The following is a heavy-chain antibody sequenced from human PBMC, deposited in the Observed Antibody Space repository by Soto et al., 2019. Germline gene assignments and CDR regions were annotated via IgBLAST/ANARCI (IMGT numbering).Heavy chain of an antibody. V-gene: IGHV3-33*01. CDR1: GFTFSSYG. D-gene: IGHD3-3*01. CDR3: ARPYDFWSGYYPSDAFDI. CDR2: IWYDGSNK. J-gene: IGHJ3*02. Sequence: QVQLVESGGGVVQPGRSLRLSCAASGFTFSSYGMHWVRQAPGKGLEWVAVIWYDGSNKYYADSVKGRFTISRDNSKNTLYLQMNSLRAEDTAVYYWARPYDFWSGYYPSDAFDIWGQGTMVTVSS.